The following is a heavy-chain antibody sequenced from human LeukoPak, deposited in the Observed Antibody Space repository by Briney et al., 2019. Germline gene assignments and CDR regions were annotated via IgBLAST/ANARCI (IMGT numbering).Heavy chain of an antibody. CDR3: TRDIVWLQLEY. V-gene: IGHV3-21*01. J-gene: IGHJ4*02. CDR2: ISSSSSYI. D-gene: IGHD5-24*01. Sequence: PGGPLRLSCAASGFTFSSYSMNWVRQAPGKGLEWVSSISSSSSYIYYADSVKGRFTISRDNAKNSPYLQMNSLRVEDTAVYYCTRDIVWLQLEYWGQGALVTVSS. CDR1: GFTFSSYS.